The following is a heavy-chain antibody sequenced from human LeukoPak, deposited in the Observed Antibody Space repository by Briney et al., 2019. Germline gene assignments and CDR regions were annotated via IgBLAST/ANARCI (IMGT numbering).Heavy chain of an antibody. J-gene: IGHJ4*02. CDR1: GYSISSGYY. V-gene: IGHV4-38-2*02. Sequence: SETLSLTCTVSGYSISSGYYWGWIRQPPGKGLEWIGYVQTSGSTDYNSSLKSRVTISVDTSKNQFSLKVTSVTAADSAIYYCASSGSWGPSDYWGQGLMVTVSS. CDR3: ASSGSWGPSDY. D-gene: IGHD1-26*01. CDR2: VQTSGST.